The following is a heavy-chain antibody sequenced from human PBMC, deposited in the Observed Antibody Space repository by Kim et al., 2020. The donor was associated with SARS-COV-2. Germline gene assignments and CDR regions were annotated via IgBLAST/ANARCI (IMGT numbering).Heavy chain of an antibody. D-gene: IGHD3-10*01. Sequence: GGSLRLSCAASGFTFSSYEMNWVRQAPGKGLEWVSYISSSGSTIYYADSVTGRFTISRANAKYSMNLQMNSLRVEDKAVSYCARVFYNGGAFVIWCQGT. J-gene: IGHJ3*02. CDR1: GFTFSSYE. CDR3: ARVFYNGGAFVI. CDR2: ISSSGSTI. V-gene: IGHV3-48*03.